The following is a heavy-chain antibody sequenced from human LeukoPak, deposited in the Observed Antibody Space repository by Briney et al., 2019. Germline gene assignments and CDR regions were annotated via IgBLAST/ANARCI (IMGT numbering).Heavy chain of an antibody. Sequence: PGGSLRLSCAASGFTFSSYEMNWVRQAPGKGLEWVSYITTSGRTINYADSVKGRFTISRDNAKNSVFLQMSSLRAEDTVVYYCARGSTSWYYFDYWGQGSLVTVSS. D-gene: IGHD2-2*01. V-gene: IGHV3-48*03. CDR1: GFTFSSYE. CDR2: ITTSGRTI. J-gene: IGHJ4*02. CDR3: ARGSTSWYYFDY.